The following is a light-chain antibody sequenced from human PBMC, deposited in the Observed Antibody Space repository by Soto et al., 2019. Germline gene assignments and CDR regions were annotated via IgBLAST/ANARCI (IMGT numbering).Light chain of an antibody. Sequence: EIVLTQFPATLSLSPGERATLSCRASQGVGNYLAWYQQKPGQAPRLLIYDASHRATDIPARFSGSGSGTDFTLTISSLEPEDFAVYYCQQRSDWPPGTFGGGTKVEIK. CDR1: QGVGNY. J-gene: IGKJ4*01. CDR2: DAS. V-gene: IGKV3-11*01. CDR3: QQRSDWPPGT.